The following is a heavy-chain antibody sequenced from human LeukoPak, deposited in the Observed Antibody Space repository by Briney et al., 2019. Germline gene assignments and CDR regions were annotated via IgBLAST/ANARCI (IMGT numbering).Heavy chain of an antibody. CDR2: IYTSGST. CDR1: GGSISSYY. V-gene: IGHV4-4*07. J-gene: IGHJ5*02. D-gene: IGHD3-10*01. Sequence: SETLSLTCTVSGGSISSYYWSWIRQPAGKGLEWIGRIYTSGSTNYNPSLKSRVTMSVDTSKNQFSLKLSSVTAADTAVYYCARAHITMVRGVPNWFDPWGQGTLVTVS. CDR3: ARAHITMVRGVPNWFDP.